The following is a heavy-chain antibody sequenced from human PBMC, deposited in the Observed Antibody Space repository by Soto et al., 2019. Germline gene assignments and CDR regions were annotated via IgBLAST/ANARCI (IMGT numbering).Heavy chain of an antibody. Sequence: GGSLRLSCAASGFTFSSYAIHWVRQAPGKGLEWVAVISRDGSNKYYVDSVKGRFTISRDNSKNTLYLQMNSLRDEDTAVYYCARSRNSAVADYFDFWGQGTLVTVSS. CDR2: ISRDGSNK. D-gene: IGHD3-10*01. J-gene: IGHJ4*02. CDR1: GFTFSSYA. V-gene: IGHV3-30*04. CDR3: ARSRNSAVADYFDF.